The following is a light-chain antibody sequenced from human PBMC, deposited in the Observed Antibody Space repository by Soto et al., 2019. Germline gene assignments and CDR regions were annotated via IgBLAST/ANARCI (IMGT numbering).Light chain of an antibody. V-gene: IGKV1-5*03. CDR3: QQYNSYSRT. J-gene: IGKJ1*01. CDR2: KAS. CDR1: QSISNW. Sequence: DIQMSQSPSTLSASVGDRVTITCRASQSISNWLAWYQQKPGKAPNLLIYKASSLESGVPSRFSGSGSGTEYTLTISSLHPDDFATYYCQQYNSYSRTFGQGTKVEI.